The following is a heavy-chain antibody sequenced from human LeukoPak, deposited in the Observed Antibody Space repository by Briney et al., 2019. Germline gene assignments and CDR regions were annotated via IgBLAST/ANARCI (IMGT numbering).Heavy chain of an antibody. CDR1: GGSISSSSYY. V-gene: IGHV4-39*07. Sequence: PSETLSLTCTVSGGSISSSSYYWGWIRQPPGKGLEWIGSIYYSGNTYYNPSLKSRVTISVDTSKNQFSLKLSSVTAADTAVYYCARYSSSWYEYYFDYWGQGTLVTVSS. D-gene: IGHD6-13*01. CDR2: IYYSGNT. CDR3: ARYSSSWYEYYFDY. J-gene: IGHJ4*02.